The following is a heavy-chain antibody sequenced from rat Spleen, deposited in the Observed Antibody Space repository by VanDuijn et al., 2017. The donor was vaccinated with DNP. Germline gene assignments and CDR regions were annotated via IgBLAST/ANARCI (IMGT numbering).Heavy chain of an antibody. CDR2: IINGRGGP. D-gene: IGHD1-4*01. V-gene: IGHV5-20*01. CDR1: GFTFRDYY. Sequence: EVQVVESGGGLVQPGRSLKLSCAASGFTFRDYYMAWVRQAPTRGLEWVASIINGRGGPYYRDSVKGRFTISRDNAKSTLYLQIDSLRSEDTATYYCTTDPGTSYAMDAWGQGTSVTVST. J-gene: IGHJ4*01. CDR3: TTDPGTSYAMDA.